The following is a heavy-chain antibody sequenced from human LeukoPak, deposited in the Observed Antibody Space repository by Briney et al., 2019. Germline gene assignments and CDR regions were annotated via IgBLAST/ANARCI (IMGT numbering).Heavy chain of an antibody. V-gene: IGHV3-53*01. CDR2: IYTGGTT. Sequence: GGSLRLSCAASGFTVSSNYMSWVRQAPGKGLEWVSVIYTGGTTNYADSVKGRFTISRDNAKNTLYLQMNSLRAEDTAVYYCARDTNYYDSSAPAYWGQGTLVTVSS. CDR3: ARDTNYYDSSAPAY. D-gene: IGHD3-22*01. CDR1: GFTVSSNY. J-gene: IGHJ4*02.